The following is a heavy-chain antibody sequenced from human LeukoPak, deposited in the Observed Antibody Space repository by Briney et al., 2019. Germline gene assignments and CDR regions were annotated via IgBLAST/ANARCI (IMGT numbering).Heavy chain of an antibody. D-gene: IGHD3-3*01. CDR2: ISGSGGST. Sequence: GGSLRLSCAASGFTFSSYAMSWVRQAPGKGLEWVSAISGSGGSTYYADPVKGRFTISRDNSKDTLYLQMNSLRAEDTAVYYCFGYDFWSGYRGSVSDYWGQGTLVTVSS. CDR3: FGYDFWSGYRGSVSDY. CDR1: GFTFSSYA. J-gene: IGHJ4*02. V-gene: IGHV3-23*01.